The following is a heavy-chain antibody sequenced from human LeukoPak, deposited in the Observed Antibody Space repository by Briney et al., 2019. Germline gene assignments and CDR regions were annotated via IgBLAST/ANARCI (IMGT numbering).Heavy chain of an antibody. CDR1: RFTFSSYS. CDR3: AREDRYSSGWYWD. J-gene: IGHJ4*02. CDR2: ISSSSSYT. V-gene: IGHV3-21*01. Sequence: GGSLRLSCAASRFTFSSYSMNWVRQAPGKGLEWVSSISSSSSYTYYADSVKGRFTISRDNAKNSLYLQMNSLRAEDTAVYYCAREDRYSSGWYWDWGQGTLVTVSS. D-gene: IGHD6-19*01.